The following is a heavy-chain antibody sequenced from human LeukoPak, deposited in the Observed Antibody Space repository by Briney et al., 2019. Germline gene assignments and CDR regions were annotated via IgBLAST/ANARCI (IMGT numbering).Heavy chain of an antibody. Sequence: SETLSLTCTVSGASISSYYWSWIRQPPGKGLKWIGYIYYSGSTSYNPSLKSRVTISLDTSKNQFSLKLSSVTAADTAVYYCARGYSSSSGHFDFWGQGTLVTVSS. V-gene: IGHV4-59*01. D-gene: IGHD6-6*01. CDR3: ARGYSSSSGHFDF. CDR2: IYYSGST. CDR1: GASISSYY. J-gene: IGHJ4*02.